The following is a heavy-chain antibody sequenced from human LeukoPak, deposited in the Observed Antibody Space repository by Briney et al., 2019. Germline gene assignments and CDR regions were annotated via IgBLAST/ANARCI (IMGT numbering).Heavy chain of an antibody. CDR2: IYYSGST. CDR1: GGSISSYY. D-gene: IGHD5-12*01. V-gene: IGHV4-59*01. J-gene: IGHJ4*02. CDR3: ARGNIVATTVDY. Sequence: PSETLSLTCTVSGGSISSYYWSWIRQPPGKGLEWIGYIYYSGSTNYNPSLKSRVTISVDTSKNQFSLKLSSVTAADTAVYYCARGNIVATTVDYWGQGTLVTVSS.